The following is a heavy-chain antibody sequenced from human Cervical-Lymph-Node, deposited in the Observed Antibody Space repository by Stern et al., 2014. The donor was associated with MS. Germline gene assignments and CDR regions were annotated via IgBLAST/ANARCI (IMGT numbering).Heavy chain of an antibody. CDR1: GFSLSSSGVS. CDR2: IYCDGDE. J-gene: IGHJ4*02. V-gene: IGHV2-5*02. D-gene: IGHD5-12*01. CDR3: AHAFDSGYDSPLDY. Sequence: ESGPTLVKPTQTLTLTCTFSGFSLSSSGVSVGWIRPPPGKALEWLAIIYCDGDEHYSPSLKSRLTVTKDTSKNQVVLRMTNMGPVDTGTYYCAHAFDSGYDSPLDYWGQGTLVTVSS.